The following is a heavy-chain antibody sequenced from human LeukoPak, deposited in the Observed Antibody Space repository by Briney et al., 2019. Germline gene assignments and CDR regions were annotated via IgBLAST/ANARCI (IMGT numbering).Heavy chain of an antibody. V-gene: IGHV4-34*01. CDR1: GGSFSGYY. Sequence: PSETLSLTCAVYGGSFSGYYWSWIRQSPGKGLDWIGEINHSGSTNYNPSLKSRVTISVDTSKNQFSLKLSSVTAADTAMYYCARIWGLRNFDWLLSSGPLDIGGQGTMVSVSS. CDR3: ARIWGLRNFDWLLSSGPLDI. J-gene: IGHJ3*02. CDR2: INHSGST. D-gene: IGHD3-9*01.